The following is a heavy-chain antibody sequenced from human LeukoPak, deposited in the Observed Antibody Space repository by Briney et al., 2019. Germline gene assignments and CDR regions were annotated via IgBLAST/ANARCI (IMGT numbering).Heavy chain of an antibody. J-gene: IGHJ4*02. Sequence: SETLSLTCAVYGGSFSGYYWSWIRQPPGKGLEWIGEINHSGSTNYNPSLKSRVTISVDTSKNQFSLKLSTVTAADTAVYYCAKDRIQLCHFFDYWGQGTLVTVSS. V-gene: IGHV4-34*01. CDR1: GGSFSGYY. D-gene: IGHD5-18*01. CDR3: AKDRIQLCHFFDY. CDR2: INHSGST.